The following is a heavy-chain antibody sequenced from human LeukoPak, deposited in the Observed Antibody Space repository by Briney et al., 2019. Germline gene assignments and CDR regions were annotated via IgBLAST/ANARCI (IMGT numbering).Heavy chain of an antibody. J-gene: IGHJ6*02. D-gene: IGHD2-15*01. Sequence: PSETLSLTCTVSGGSISSYYWSWIRQPPGKGLEWIGYIYYSGSTNYNPSLKSRVTISVDTSKNQFSLKLSSVTAADTAVYYCAREAVLGCSGGSCYSGGMDVWGQGTTVTVSS. CDR3: AREAVLGCSGGSCYSGGMDV. CDR1: GGSISSYY. V-gene: IGHV4-59*01. CDR2: IYYSGST.